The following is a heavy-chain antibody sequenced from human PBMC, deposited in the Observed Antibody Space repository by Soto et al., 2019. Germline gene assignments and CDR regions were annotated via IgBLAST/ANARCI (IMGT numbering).Heavy chain of an antibody. J-gene: IGHJ4*02. D-gene: IGHD3-22*01. V-gene: IGHV3-30*18. CDR3: AKDTYDSSGYYDY. Sequence: PGGSLRLSCAASGFTFSSYGMHWVRQAPGKGLEWVAVISYDGSNKYYADSVKGRFTISRDNSKNTLYLQMNSLRAEDTAVYYCAKDTYDSSGYYDYWGQGTLVTVS. CDR1: GFTFSSYG. CDR2: ISYDGSNK.